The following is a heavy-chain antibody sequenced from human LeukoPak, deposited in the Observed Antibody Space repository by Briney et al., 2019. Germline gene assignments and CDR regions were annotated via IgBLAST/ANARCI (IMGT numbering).Heavy chain of an antibody. J-gene: IGHJ4*02. V-gene: IGHV1-46*01. CDR3: ARDIVVVPAAIGGLDY. D-gene: IGHD2-2*02. CDR2: INPSGGST. Sequence: ASVKVSCKASGYTFTSYYMHWGRQAPGQGLEWMGIINPSGGSTSYAQKFQGRVTMTRDTSTSTVYMELSSLRSEDTAVYYCARDIVVVPAAIGGLDYWGQGTLVTVSP. CDR1: GYTFTSYY.